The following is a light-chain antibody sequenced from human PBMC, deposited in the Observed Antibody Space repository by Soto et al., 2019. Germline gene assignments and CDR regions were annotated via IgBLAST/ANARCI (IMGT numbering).Light chain of an antibody. Sequence: QSVLTQPPSASGTPGQRVAISCSGSSSSIGSNTVNWYQQLPGTAPKLLIYSENQRPSGVPDRFSGSRSGTSASLAISGLQSEDEADYYCATWDDRLYGYVFGTGTKVTVL. V-gene: IGLV1-44*01. CDR1: SSSIGSNT. J-gene: IGLJ1*01. CDR3: ATWDDRLYGYV. CDR2: SEN.